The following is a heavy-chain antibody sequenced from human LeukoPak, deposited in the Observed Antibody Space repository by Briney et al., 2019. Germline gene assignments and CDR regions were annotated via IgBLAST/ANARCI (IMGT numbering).Heavy chain of an antibody. CDR3: ARDRVDIVASPFDY. CDR1: GFTFSDYY. Sequence: GGSLRLFCAASGFTFSDYYMSWIRQAPGKWLEWVSYISSSGSTIYYADFVKGRFTISRDNAKNSLYLQMNSLRAEDTAVYYYARDRVDIVASPFDYWGQGTLVSVSS. D-gene: IGHD5-12*01. V-gene: IGHV3-11*04. J-gene: IGHJ4*02. CDR2: ISSSGSTI.